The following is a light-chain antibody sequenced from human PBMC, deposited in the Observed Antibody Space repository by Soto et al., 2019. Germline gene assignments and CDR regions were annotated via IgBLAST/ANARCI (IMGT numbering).Light chain of an antibody. CDR1: STDVGSYNL. CDR2: EGS. J-gene: IGLJ1*01. Sequence: QSALTQPASVSGSPGQSITISCTGTSTDVGSYNLVSWYQQHPGKAPKLLIYEGSKRPSGVSNRFSGSKSGNTASLTIYGLQAEDEADYYCCSYAGNNLLYLFGTGTKVTVL. V-gene: IGLV2-23*01. CDR3: CSYAGNNLLYL.